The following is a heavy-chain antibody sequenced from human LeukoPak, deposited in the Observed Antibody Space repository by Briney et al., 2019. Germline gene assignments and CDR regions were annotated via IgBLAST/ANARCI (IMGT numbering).Heavy chain of an antibody. Sequence: GGSLRLSCAASGFAVSGNYMSWVRQAPGKGPEWVSVIYSGGSTYYADSVKGRFTISRDNSKNTLYLQMNSLRAEDTAVYYCARVQYDFWSGYYFDYWGQGTLVTVSS. D-gene: IGHD3-3*01. J-gene: IGHJ4*02. V-gene: IGHV3-66*02. CDR3: ARVQYDFWSGYYFDY. CDR2: IYSGGST. CDR1: GFAVSGNY.